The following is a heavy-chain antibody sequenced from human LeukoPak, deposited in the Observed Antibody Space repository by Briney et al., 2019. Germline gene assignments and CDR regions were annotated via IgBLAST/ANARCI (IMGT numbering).Heavy chain of an antibody. CDR3: ARDPFGGGWFDP. CDR1: GYTFTGYY. CDR2: INPNSGGT. D-gene: IGHD3-16*01. Sequence: ASVKVSCKASGYTFTGYYMHWVRQAPGQGLEWMGRINPNSGGTNYAQKFQGRVTMPRDTSISTAYMELSRLRSDDTAVYYCARDPFGGGWFDPWGQGTLVTVSS. J-gene: IGHJ5*02. V-gene: IGHV1-2*06.